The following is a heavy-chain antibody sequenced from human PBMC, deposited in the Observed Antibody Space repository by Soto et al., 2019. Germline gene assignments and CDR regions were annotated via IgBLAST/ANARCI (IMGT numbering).Heavy chain of an antibody. CDR2: INPFYGNT. Sequence: ASVKVSCKASDYTFTSYDMSWVRQAPGQGLEWVGWINPFYGNTNYAQTLQGRVTLTTDTSTSTVYMELRSLRSDDTAVYYCARENRYDSRSYYIGYWRQGTLVTVSS. CDR1: DYTFTSYD. D-gene: IGHD3-3*01. J-gene: IGHJ4*02. CDR3: ARENRYDSRSYYIGY. V-gene: IGHV1-18*01.